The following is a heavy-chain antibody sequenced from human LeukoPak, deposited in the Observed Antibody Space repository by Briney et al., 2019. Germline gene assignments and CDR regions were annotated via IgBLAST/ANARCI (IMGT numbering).Heavy chain of an antibody. D-gene: IGHD5-18*01. J-gene: IGHJ4*02. CDR3: ASSRYSYGYPYFDY. V-gene: IGHV4-4*09. CDR2: IYTSGST. Sequence: SETLSVTCTVSGGSIISYYWSWIRQPRGKGLEWIGYIYTSGSTNYNPSLKSRVTISVDTSKNQFSLKLSSVTAADTAVYYCASSRYSYGYPYFDYWGQGTLVTVSS. CDR1: GGSIISYY.